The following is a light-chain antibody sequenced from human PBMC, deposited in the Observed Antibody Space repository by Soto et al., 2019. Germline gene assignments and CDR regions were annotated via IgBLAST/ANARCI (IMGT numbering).Light chain of an antibody. V-gene: IGLV2-14*01. CDR1: SSDVGAYNY. Sequence: QSVLTEPACVSVSPGQSITVSCTATSSDVGAYNYVSWYQQYPGKAPKLMIYEVINRPSGVSNRFSGSKSGNTASLIISGLQAEDEADYYCSSYTSSSTLVFGGGTKVTVL. CDR2: EVI. J-gene: IGLJ2*01. CDR3: SSYTSSSTLV.